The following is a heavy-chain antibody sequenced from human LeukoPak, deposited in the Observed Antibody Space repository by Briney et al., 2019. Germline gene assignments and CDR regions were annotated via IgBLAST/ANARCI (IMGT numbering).Heavy chain of an antibody. V-gene: IGHV4-59*11. J-gene: IGHJ3*02. CDR1: DDSFRSHY. CDR2: ISYIGST. D-gene: IGHD4-17*01. CDR3: ARDLVTVTKGFDI. Sequence: SETLSLTCAVSDDSFRSHYWTWIRQPPGKGLEWIGYISYIGSTNYNPSLKSRVTISIDTSKNQFSLKLSSVTAADTAVYYCARDLVTVTKGFDIWGQGTMVSVSS.